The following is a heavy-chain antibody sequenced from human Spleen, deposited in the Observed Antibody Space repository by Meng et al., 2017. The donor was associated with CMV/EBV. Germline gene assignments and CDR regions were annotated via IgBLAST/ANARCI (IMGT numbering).Heavy chain of an antibody. Sequence: SETLSLTCTVSGGSISSYYWSWIRQPPGKGLEWIGYIYYSGSTNYNPSLKSRVTISVDTSKNQFSLKLSSVTAADTAVYYCARASDRPKYYDILTGYYMSWFDPWGQGTLVTVS. CDR3: ARASDRPKYYDILTGYYMSWFDP. CDR2: IYYSGST. J-gene: IGHJ5*02. V-gene: IGHV4-59*01. CDR1: GGSISSYY. D-gene: IGHD3-9*01.